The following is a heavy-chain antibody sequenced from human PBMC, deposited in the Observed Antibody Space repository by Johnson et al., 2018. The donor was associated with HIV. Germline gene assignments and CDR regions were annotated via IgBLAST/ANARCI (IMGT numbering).Heavy chain of an antibody. CDR2: ISWNSGSI. J-gene: IGHJ3*02. Sequence: EVQLVESGGGVVLPGRSLRLSCAASGFTFSSYDMHWVRKAPGKGLERVSGISWNSGSIGYADSVKGRFTISRDNAKKSLYLQRNSLRAEDTSVYYCASELGIRLDAFDIWGQGTMVAVSS. V-gene: IGHV3-9*01. CDR3: ASELGIRLDAFDI. CDR1: GFTFSSYD. D-gene: IGHD7-27*01.